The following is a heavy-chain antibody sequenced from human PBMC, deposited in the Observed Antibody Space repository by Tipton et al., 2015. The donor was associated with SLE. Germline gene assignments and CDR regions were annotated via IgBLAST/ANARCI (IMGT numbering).Heavy chain of an antibody. D-gene: IGHD6-6*01. Sequence: TLSLTCAVYGGSFIGYYWTWIRQPPGKGLEWIGYIYHSGVTNYNPSLKSRVTISLDTSKNQVSLKVNSVTAADTAVYYCARVAYHTSSVHYYYSYDMDVWGQGTTVTVSS. CDR2: IYHSGVT. V-gene: IGHV4-34*01. J-gene: IGHJ6*02. CDR3: ARVAYHTSSVHYYYSYDMDV. CDR1: GGSFIGYY.